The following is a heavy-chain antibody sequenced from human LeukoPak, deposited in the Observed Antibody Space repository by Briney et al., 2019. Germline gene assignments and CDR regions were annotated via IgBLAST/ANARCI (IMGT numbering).Heavy chain of an antibody. CDR3: AKDRLRVAGGFDY. CDR2: ISDSGGST. V-gene: IGHV3-23*01. D-gene: IGHD3-10*01. Sequence: PGGSLRLSCEASGFTFSSYGMSWVRQAPGKGLEWVSSISDSGGSTYYADSVKGRFTIFRDNSKNTLYVQMNSLRAEDTAVYYCAKDRLRVAGGFDYWGQGTLVTVSS. CDR1: GFTFSSYG. J-gene: IGHJ4*02.